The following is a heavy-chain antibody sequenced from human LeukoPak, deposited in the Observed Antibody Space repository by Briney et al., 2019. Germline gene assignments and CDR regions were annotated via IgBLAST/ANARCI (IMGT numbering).Heavy chain of an antibody. CDR2: INHSGST. Sequence: SETLSLTCAVYGGSFSGYYWSWIRQPPGKGLEWIGEINHSGSTNYNPSLKSRVTISVDTSKNQFSLKLSSVTAADTAVYYCASLTGTTNYYYYYMDVWGKGTTVTVSS. V-gene: IGHV4-34*01. CDR3: ASLTGTTNYYYYYMDV. J-gene: IGHJ6*03. D-gene: IGHD1-7*01. CDR1: GGSFSGYY.